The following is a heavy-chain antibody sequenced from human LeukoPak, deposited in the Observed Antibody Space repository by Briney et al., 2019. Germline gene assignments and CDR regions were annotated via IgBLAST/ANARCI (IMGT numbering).Heavy chain of an antibody. CDR3: AKGGKWDVTPFDY. Sequence: GGSLRLSCAASGFTFSSYWMNWVRQAPGKGLEWVSTISGGGGSTYYADSVRGRFTISRDNSKNTLYLQVNSLRAEDTAVYYCAKGGKWDVTPFDYWGQGTLVTVSS. CDR2: ISGGGGST. CDR1: GFTFSSYW. D-gene: IGHD1-26*01. J-gene: IGHJ4*02. V-gene: IGHV3-23*01.